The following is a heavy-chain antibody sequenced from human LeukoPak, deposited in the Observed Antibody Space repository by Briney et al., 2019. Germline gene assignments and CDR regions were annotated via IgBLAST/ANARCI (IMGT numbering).Heavy chain of an antibody. D-gene: IGHD1-14*01. J-gene: IGHJ3*02. Sequence: PGGSLRLSCTTSGFTFSIYGMHWVGQAPGKGMEWVAFIRYDNTNKYYADSVKGRFTISRDNSKNTLYLQMNSLRAEDTAVYYCAKTNNRNAFDIWGQGTMVTVSS. CDR2: IRYDNTNK. CDR3: AKTNNRNAFDI. V-gene: IGHV3-30*02. CDR1: GFTFSIYG.